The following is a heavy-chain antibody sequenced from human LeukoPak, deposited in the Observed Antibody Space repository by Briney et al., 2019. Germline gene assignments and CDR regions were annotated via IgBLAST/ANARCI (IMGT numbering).Heavy chain of an antibody. J-gene: IGHJ4*02. Sequence: SETLSLTCTVSGDSITSHYWSWIRQPPGKGLEWIGYIYYSGITKYTPSLKSRVTMSVDTSKNQFSLKLSSVTAADTAVYYCARDYYNSSGYYYPFDYWGQGTLVTVSS. CDR1: GDSITSHY. CDR2: IYYSGIT. CDR3: ARDYYNSSGYYYPFDY. D-gene: IGHD3-22*01. V-gene: IGHV4-59*11.